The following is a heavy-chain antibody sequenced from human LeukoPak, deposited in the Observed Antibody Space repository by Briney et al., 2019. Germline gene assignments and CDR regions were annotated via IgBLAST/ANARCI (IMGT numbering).Heavy chain of an antibody. CDR1: GFTFGSYE. D-gene: IGHD5-12*01. CDR3: AKDRGYSGYDFDY. Sequence: GGSLRLSCAASGFTFGSYEMNWVRQAPGKGLEWVSYISSSGSTIYYADSVKGRFTISRDNAKNSLYLQMNSLRAEDTAVYYCAKDRGYSGYDFDYWGQGTLVTVSS. J-gene: IGHJ4*02. CDR2: ISSSGSTI. V-gene: IGHV3-48*03.